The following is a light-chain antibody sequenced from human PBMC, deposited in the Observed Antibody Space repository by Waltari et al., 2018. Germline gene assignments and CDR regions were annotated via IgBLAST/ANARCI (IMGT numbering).Light chain of an antibody. V-gene: IGLV5-45*02. CDR2: YKSDSDD. Sequence: QAVLTQPSSLSASPGASASLTCTLRSGINVGTYRIYWYQPQPGSPPQYLLRYKSDSDDQQGSGVPSRFSASKDASANAGILLISGLQSEDEADYYCMIWHSSAWVFGGGTKLTVL. CDR1: SGINVGTYR. J-gene: IGLJ3*02. CDR3: MIWHSSAWV.